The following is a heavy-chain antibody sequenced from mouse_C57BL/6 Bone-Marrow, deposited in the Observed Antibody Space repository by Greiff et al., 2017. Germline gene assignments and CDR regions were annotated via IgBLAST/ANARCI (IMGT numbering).Heavy chain of an antibody. D-gene: IGHD2-1*01. Sequence: EVQLQQSGAELVRPGASVKLSCTASGFNIKDDYMHWVKQRPEQGLEWIGWIDPENGDTEYASKFQGKATITADTYSNTAYLQLSSLTSEDTAVYYCTIYFPTFDYWGQGTTLTVSS. CDR1: GFNIKDDY. V-gene: IGHV14-4*01. CDR3: TIYFPTFDY. J-gene: IGHJ2*01. CDR2: IDPENGDT.